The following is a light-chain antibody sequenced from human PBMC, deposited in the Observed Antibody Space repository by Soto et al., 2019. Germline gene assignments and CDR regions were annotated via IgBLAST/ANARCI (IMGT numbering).Light chain of an antibody. J-gene: IGKJ5*01. CDR2: DAS. Sequence: DIVLTQSPGTLSLSPGERATLSCGASQSGSSSYLAWYQQKPGLAPRLLIDDASSRAGGIPGRFSSSGCGTDFTPTISRLEPEDFAVYYCQQYGSSRTFGQGTRLEIK. V-gene: IGKV3D-20*01. CDR3: QQYGSSRT. CDR1: QSGSSSY.